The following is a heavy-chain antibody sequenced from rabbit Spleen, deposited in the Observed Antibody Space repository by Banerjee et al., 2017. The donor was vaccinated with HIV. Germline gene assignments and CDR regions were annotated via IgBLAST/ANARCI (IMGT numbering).Heavy chain of an antibody. CDR3: ARDGAGGSYFAL. D-gene: IGHD8-1*01. V-gene: IGHV1S40*01. Sequence: LVDYGGDLVQPAAFPTLTCTASGFSFSSSYDMCWVRPAPGKGLEWIGCIYTGSGNTYYAAWAKGRFTNTKTSSTTVTLHMTRLAAADTATYFCARDGAGGSYFALWGPGTLVTVS. J-gene: IGHJ4*01. CDR2: IYTGSGNT. CDR1: GFSFSSSYD.